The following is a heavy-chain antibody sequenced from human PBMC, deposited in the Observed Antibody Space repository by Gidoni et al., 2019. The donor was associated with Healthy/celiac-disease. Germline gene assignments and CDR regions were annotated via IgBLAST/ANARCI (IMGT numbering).Heavy chain of an antibody. V-gene: IGHV3-21*01. CDR1: GFTFSRYS. J-gene: IGHJ6*02. Sequence: EVQLVESGGGLVKPGGSLRLSCAASGFTFSRYSMNWVRQAQGKGLEWVSSISSSSSYIYYADSVKGRFTISRDNAKNSLYLQMNSLRAEDTAVYYCARGRTRKWFDYYYYYYGMDVWGQGTTVTVSS. CDR2: ISSSSSYI. D-gene: IGHD3-9*01. CDR3: ARGRTRKWFDYYYYYYGMDV.